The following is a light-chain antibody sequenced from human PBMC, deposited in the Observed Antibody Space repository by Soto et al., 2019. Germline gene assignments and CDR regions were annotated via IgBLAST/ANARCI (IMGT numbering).Light chain of an antibody. CDR2: YSN. CDR3: AAWDDRLRGYV. V-gene: IGLV1-47*01. J-gene: IGLJ1*01. Sequence: QSVLTQSASASGTPGQRVTISCSGGTSKIGTNAVYWFQLLPGTAPKLLIYYSNQRPSGISDRFSGSKSGTSASLAISRRRPEDEADYYCAAWDDRLRGYVFATGTKVTV. CDR1: TSKIGTNA.